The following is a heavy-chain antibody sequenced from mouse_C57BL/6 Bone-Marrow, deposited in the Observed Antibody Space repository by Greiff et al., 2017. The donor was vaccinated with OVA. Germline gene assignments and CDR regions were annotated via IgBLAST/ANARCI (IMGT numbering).Heavy chain of an antibody. V-gene: IGHV1-19*01. CDR2: INPYNGGT. J-gene: IGHJ2*01. D-gene: IGHD3-2*01. Sequence: VQLQQSGPVLVKPGASVKMSCKASGYTFTDYYMNWVKPSHGKSLEWIGVINPYNGGTSYNQKFKGKATLTVDKSSSTAYMELNSLTSEDSAVYYCARRRQLVFDYWGQGTTLTVSS. CDR3: ARRRQLVFDY. CDR1: GYTFTDYY.